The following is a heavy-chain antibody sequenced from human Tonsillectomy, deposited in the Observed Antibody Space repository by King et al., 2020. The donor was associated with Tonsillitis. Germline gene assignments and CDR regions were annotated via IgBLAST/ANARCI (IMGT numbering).Heavy chain of an antibody. J-gene: IGHJ3*02. CDR3: ARDLGGDYYDSCYYGDAFDI. CDR1: GFTFSSYA. CDR2: ISYEGSNK. V-gene: IGHV3-30-3*01. D-gene: IGHD3-22*01. Sequence: QLVQSGGGVVQPGRSLRLSCAASGFTFSSYAMHRVRQAPGKGLEWGAVISYEGSNKYSADSVKGRFTISRDNSKNTLYLQMNSLRAEETAVYYCARDLGGDYYDSCYYGDAFDIWGQGTTVTVSS.